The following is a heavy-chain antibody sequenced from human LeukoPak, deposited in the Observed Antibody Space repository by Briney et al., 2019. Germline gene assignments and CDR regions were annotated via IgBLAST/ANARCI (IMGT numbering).Heavy chain of an antibody. CDR1: GFTFSSYA. D-gene: IGHD6-19*01. J-gene: IGHJ6*02. V-gene: IGHV3-23*01. CDR2: ISGSGGST. CDR3: AKARYSSQYYYGMDD. Sequence: GGSLRLSCAASGFTFSSYAMSWVRQAPGKGLEWVSAISGSGGSTYYADSVKGRFTISRDNSKNTLYLQMNSLRAEDTAVYYCAKARYSSQYYYGMDDWGQGTTVTVSS.